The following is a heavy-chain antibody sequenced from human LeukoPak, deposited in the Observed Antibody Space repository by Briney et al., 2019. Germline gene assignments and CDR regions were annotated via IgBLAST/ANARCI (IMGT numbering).Heavy chain of an antibody. CDR2: IKPDGSGT. J-gene: IGHJ4*02. D-gene: IGHD3-9*01. CDR3: AKGAYYDILTGYYYFDY. V-gene: IGHV3-74*01. Sequence: GGSLRLSCAASGFTFSNYWMHWVRQAPGKGLVWVSRIKPDGSGTSYVDSVKGRFTISRDNSKNTLYLQMNSLRAEDTAVYYCAKGAYYDILTGYYYFDYWGQGTLVTVSS. CDR1: GFTFSNYW.